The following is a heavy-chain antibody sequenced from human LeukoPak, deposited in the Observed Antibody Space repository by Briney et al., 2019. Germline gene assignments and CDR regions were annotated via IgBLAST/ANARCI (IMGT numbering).Heavy chain of an antibody. CDR2: ISYSGST. J-gene: IGHJ3*02. CDR1: GGSISSGSGSSY. Sequence: PSETLSLTCTVSGGSISSGSGSSYWGWIRQPPGKGPEWIGSISYSGSTYYSPSLKSRVTIFVDTSKNQFSLKLSSVTAADTAVYYCERQERRDGYPKGAFDIWGQGTMVTVSS. V-gene: IGHV4-39*01. D-gene: IGHD5-24*01. CDR3: ERQERRDGYPKGAFDI.